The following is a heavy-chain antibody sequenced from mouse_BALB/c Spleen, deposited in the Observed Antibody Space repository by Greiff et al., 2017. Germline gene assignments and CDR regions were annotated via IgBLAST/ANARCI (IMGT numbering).Heavy chain of an antibody. V-gene: IGHV2-9*02. Sequence: VMLVESGPGLVAPSQSLSITCTVSGFSLTSYGVHWVRQPPGKGLEWLGVIWAGGSTNYNSALMSRLSISKDNSKSQVFLKMNSLQTDDTAMYYCARDATAPYYYAMDYWGQGTSVTVSS. CDR2: IWAGGST. CDR3: ARDATAPYYYAMDY. D-gene: IGHD1-2*01. J-gene: IGHJ4*01. CDR1: GFSLTSYG.